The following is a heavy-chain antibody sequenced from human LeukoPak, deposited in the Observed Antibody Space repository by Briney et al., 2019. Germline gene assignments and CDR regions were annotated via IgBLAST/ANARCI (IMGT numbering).Heavy chain of an antibody. Sequence: GESLKISCKGSGYSFTTYCIGWVRQMPGKGLEWMGVICPRDSHTRYSPSFQGQVTISADKSITTAYLQWRSLKAPDTAMYYCARQANSGYGGIAFDIWGQGTMVTVSS. D-gene: IGHD5-12*01. CDR2: ICPRDSHT. CDR3: ARQANSGYGGIAFDI. J-gene: IGHJ3*02. V-gene: IGHV5-51*01. CDR1: GYSFTTYC.